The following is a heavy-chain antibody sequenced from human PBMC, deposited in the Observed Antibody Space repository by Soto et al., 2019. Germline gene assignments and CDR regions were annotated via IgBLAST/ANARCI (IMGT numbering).Heavy chain of an antibody. V-gene: IGHV1-24*01. CDR2: FGTEDGAT. CDR3: ATYVTAEGNYDMDV. J-gene: IGHJ6*02. CDR1: GYNITNLS. Sequence: GGAVKDTFRVSGYNITNLSMDGLGQAPGREREGMGGFGTEDGATIDAQKCQGRVIMNEDTATDTAYMELSNRRSEDTAEYYCATYVTAEGNYDMDVWGQGTMVTVSS. D-gene: IGHD3-10*02.